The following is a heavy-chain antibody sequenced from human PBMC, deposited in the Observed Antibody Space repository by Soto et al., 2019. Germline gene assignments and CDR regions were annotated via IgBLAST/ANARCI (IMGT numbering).Heavy chain of an antibody. CDR3: AVTYYDFWSGPGSIDY. Sequence: SVKVSCKASGFTFTSSAMQWVRQARGQRLEWIGWTVVGSGNTNYAQKFQERVTITRDMSTSTAYMELSSLRSEDTAVYYCAVTYYDFWSGPGSIDYWGQGTLVTVSS. CDR1: GFTFTSSA. D-gene: IGHD3-3*01. J-gene: IGHJ4*02. V-gene: IGHV1-58*02. CDR2: TVVGSGNT.